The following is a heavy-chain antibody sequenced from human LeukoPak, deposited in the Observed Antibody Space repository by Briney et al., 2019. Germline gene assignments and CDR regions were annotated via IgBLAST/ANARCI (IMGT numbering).Heavy chain of an antibody. Sequence: PSETLSLTCTVSGGSISTYYWSWVRQSAGQGLEWIGRIYTSGSTNYNPSLKSRVTMSVDTFKNQFSLKLSSVTAADTAVYYCARLFWSGQAYDYWGQGALVTVSS. CDR2: IYTSGST. CDR3: ARLFWSGQAYDY. J-gene: IGHJ4*02. CDR1: GGSISTYY. D-gene: IGHD3-3*01. V-gene: IGHV4-4*07.